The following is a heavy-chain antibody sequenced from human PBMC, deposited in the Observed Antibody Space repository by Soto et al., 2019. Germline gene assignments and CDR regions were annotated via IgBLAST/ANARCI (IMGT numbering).Heavy chain of an antibody. CDR2: INHSGST. D-gene: IGHD3-22*01. CDR1: GGPFSGYY. Sequence: SETLSLTCAVYGGPFSGYYWSWIRQPPGKGLEWIGEINHSGSTNYNPSLKSRVTISVDTSKNQFSLKLSSVTAADTAVYYCACQLPDSREELDAFDIWGQGTMVTVS. CDR3: ACQLPDSREELDAFDI. V-gene: IGHV4-34*01. J-gene: IGHJ3*02.